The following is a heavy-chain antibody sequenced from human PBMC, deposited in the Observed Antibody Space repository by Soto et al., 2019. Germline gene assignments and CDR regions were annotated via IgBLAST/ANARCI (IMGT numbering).Heavy chain of an antibody. CDR3: AKGNDILTGYILPPVSYYFDY. CDR1: GFTFSSYA. Sequence: GGSLSLSCAASGFTFSSYAMSWVRQAPGKGLEWVSAISGSGGSTYYADSVKGRFTISRDNSKNTLYLQMNSLRAEDTAVYYCAKGNDILTGYILPPVSYYFDYWGQGTLVTVSS. CDR2: ISGSGGST. V-gene: IGHV3-23*01. D-gene: IGHD3-9*01. J-gene: IGHJ4*02.